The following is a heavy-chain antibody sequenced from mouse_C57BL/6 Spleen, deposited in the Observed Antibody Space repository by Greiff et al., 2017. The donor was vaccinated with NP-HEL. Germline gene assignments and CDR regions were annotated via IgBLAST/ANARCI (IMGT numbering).Heavy chain of an antibody. CDR3: TRSPDGLYAMDY. D-gene: IGHD3-1*01. V-gene: IGHV1-5*01. CDR1: GYTFTSYW. CDR2: IYPGTSDT. J-gene: IGHJ4*01. Sequence: VQLQQSGTVLARPGASVKMSCKTSGYTFTSYWMHWVKQRPGQGLEWIGAIYPGTSDTSYNQKFKGKAKLTAVTSASTAYMKLSSLTKEDSAVYYCTRSPDGLYAMDYWGQGTSVTVSS.